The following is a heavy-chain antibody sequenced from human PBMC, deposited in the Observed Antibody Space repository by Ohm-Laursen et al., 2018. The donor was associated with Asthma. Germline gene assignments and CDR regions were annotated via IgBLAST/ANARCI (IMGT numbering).Heavy chain of an antibody. CDR2: MNPNSGDT. CDR3: ARGSYNSYYYGVDV. V-gene: IGHV1-8*01. J-gene: IGHJ6*02. CDR1: GYTFTNYD. D-gene: IGHD3-10*01. Sequence: ASVKVSCKASGYTFTNYDINWVRQATGQGLECLGWMNPNSGDTGYAQKFQGRVTMTRDTSISTAYMELSSLRSEDTAVYYCARGSYNSYYYGVDVWGQGTTVTVSS.